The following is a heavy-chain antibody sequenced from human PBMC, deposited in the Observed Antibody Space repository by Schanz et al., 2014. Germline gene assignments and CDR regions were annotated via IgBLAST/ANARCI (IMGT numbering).Heavy chain of an antibody. J-gene: IGHJ4*02. CDR2: LSGSGGST. CDR3: ARDRGYCSGGSCLAFDY. V-gene: IGHV3-23*04. CDR1: GFTFSSYA. D-gene: IGHD2-15*01. Sequence: EVQLAESGGGLVQPGGSLRLSCAASGFTFSSYAMSWVRQAPGKGLEWVSALSGSGGSTYYADSVKGRFTISRDNSKNTLYLQMNTLRAEDTAVYYCARDRGYCSGGSCLAFDYWGQGTLVTVSS.